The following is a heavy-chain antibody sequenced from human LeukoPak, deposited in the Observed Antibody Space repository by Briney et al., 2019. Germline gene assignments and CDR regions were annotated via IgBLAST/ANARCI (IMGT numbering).Heavy chain of an antibody. CDR1: GGSFSGYY. CDR3: ARAESNYYDSSGYNGAFDY. D-gene: IGHD3-22*01. CDR2: INHSGST. J-gene: IGHJ4*02. Sequence: SETLSLTCAVYGGSFSGYYWSWIRQPPGKGLEWIGEINHSGSTNYNPSLKSRVTISVDTSKNQFSLKLSAVTAADTAVYYCARAESNYYDSSGYNGAFDYWGQGTLVTVSS. V-gene: IGHV4-34*01.